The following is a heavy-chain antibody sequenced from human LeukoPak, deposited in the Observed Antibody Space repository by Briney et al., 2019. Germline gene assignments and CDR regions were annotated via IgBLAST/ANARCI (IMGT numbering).Heavy chain of an antibody. Sequence: GGSLRLSCAASGFTFSSYGMHWVRQAPGKGLEWVAVISYDGSNKYYADSVKGRFTISRDNSKNTLYLQMNSLRAEDTAVYYCAKDRVVATAYEFDYWGQGTLVTVPS. CDR3: AKDRVVATAYEFDY. J-gene: IGHJ4*02. CDR1: GFTFSSYG. D-gene: IGHD5-12*01. V-gene: IGHV3-30*18. CDR2: ISYDGSNK.